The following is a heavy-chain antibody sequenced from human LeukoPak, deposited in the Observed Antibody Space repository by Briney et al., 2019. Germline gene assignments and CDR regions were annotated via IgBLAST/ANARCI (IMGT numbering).Heavy chain of an antibody. CDR1: GGTYSSYA. CDR2: IIPIFGTA. CDR3: AREGPLVGATDY. J-gene: IGHJ4*02. D-gene: IGHD1-26*01. V-gene: IGHV1-69*13. Sequence: ASEMVSCKASGGTYSSYAICWVRQATGQWLEWMGGIIPIFGTANYAQKFQGRVTITADESTSTAYMELSSLRSEDTAVYYCAREGPLVGATDYWGQGTLVTVSS.